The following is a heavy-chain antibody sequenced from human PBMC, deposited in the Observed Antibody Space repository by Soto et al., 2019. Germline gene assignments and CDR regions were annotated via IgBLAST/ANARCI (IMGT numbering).Heavy chain of an antibody. J-gene: IGHJ4*02. CDR3: AANWNFGLNF. V-gene: IGHV3-11*03. D-gene: IGHD1-1*01. CDR2: ISSSLGHT. CDR1: GFDFSDFH. Sequence: PGGSLTLSFVASGFDFSDFHISWVRQAPGKGLEWTSYISSSLGHTDYAESVKGRFTISRDNAKSSVFLEMSDLRSDDTAVYYCAANWNFGLNFWGQGTLVTVSS.